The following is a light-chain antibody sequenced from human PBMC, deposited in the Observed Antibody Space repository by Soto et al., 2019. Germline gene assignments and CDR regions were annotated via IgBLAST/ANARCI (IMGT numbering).Light chain of an antibody. Sequence: IVLTQSPVTLSFSPGERATLPCRASQSVSTNSLVWYQQKAGLPPRLLIYGTFSRATGIPDRFSGSGSGTDFTLTISRLEPEDFAVYYCQQFGSPWTFGQGTKVDIK. J-gene: IGKJ1*01. V-gene: IGKV3-20*01. CDR1: QSVSTNS. CDR3: QQFGSPWT. CDR2: GTF.